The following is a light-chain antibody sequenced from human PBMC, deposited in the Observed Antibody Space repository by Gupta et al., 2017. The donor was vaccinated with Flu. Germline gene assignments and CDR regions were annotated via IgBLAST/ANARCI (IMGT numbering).Light chain of an antibody. Sequence: EIVMTQSPATLSVSPGERATLSCRASQSVRSNLAWYKQKPDQAPRLLIYGASTRDTGVPARFSGSGYGTEFTLTISSRQSEDFAFYYCQQYNNWPPWTFGQGTKVEIK. CDR1: QSVRSN. J-gene: IGKJ1*01. CDR3: QQYNNWPPWT. CDR2: GAS. V-gene: IGKV3-15*01.